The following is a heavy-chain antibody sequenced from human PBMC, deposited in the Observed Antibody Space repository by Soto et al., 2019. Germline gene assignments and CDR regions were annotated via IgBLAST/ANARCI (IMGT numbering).Heavy chain of an antibody. V-gene: IGHV4-59*01. J-gene: IGHJ4*02. D-gene: IGHD1-26*01. CDR3: ARGRAIYGEWDYYDY. CDR2: ISASGNT. CDR1: GGSMKGYY. Sequence: QVQLQESGPRLVKPSETLSLTCTVSGGSMKGYYWTWIRQSPDRGLHWLGFISASGNTNSDASLKGRLTIALYMSKNQVSLRLTSVTAAATALYYCARGRAIYGEWDYYDYWGQGALVTVSS.